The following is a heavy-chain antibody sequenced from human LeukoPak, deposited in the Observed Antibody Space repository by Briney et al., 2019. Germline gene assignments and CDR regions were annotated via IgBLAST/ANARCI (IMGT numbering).Heavy chain of an antibody. CDR3: ARAPLADPPPNDSSSYISNNYYHMDV. CDR2: ISAYSGDT. J-gene: IGHJ6*03. V-gene: IGHV1-18*04. Sequence: ASVKVSCKAYGYTFTRFSVSWVRQAPGQGLEWMGWISAYSGDTHYAQNLQGRVTMTTDASTTTAYMELKGLRSDDTASYYCARAPLADPPPNDSSSYISNNYYHMDVWGKGTTVTVSS. D-gene: IGHD4-11*01. CDR1: GYTFTRFS.